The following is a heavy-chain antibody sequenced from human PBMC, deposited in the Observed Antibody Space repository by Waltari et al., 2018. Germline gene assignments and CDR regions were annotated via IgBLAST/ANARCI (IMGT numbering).Heavy chain of an antibody. V-gene: IGHV1-69*05. CDR2: IIPIFGKA. CDR1: GGTFSSYA. Sequence: QVQLVQSGAEVKKPGSSVKVSCKASGGTFSSYAISWVRQAPGQGLEWMGGIIPIFGKANYAKKFQGRGTITTDESTSTAYMELSSLRSEDTAVYYCAIRFRIQLWQYYFDYWGQGTLVTVSS. D-gene: IGHD5-18*01. J-gene: IGHJ4*02. CDR3: AIRFRIQLWQYYFDY.